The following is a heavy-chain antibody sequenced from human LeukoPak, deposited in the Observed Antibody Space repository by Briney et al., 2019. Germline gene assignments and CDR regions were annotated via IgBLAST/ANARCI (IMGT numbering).Heavy chain of an antibody. CDR2: ISYDGSNK. Sequence: GRSLRLSCAASGFTFSSYGMHWVRQAPGKGLEWVAVISYDGSNKYYADSVKGRFTISRDNSKNTLYLQMNSLRAEDTAVYYCAKYAVVTPSSVDYWGQGTLVTVSS. J-gene: IGHJ4*02. V-gene: IGHV3-30*18. D-gene: IGHD4-23*01. CDR3: AKYAVVTPSSVDY. CDR1: GFTFSSYG.